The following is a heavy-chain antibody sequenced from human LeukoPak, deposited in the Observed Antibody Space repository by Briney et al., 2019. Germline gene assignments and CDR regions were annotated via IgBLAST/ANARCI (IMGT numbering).Heavy chain of an antibody. D-gene: IGHD1-1*01. CDR1: GGSISSYY. CDR2: IYYSGST. V-gene: IGHV4-59*01. Sequence: PSETLSLTCTVSGGSISSYYWSWIRQPPGKGLEWIGYIYYSGSTNYNPSLKSRVTISVDTSKNQFSLKLSSVTAADTAVYYCARGNEPPQPFDYWGQGTLVTVSS. CDR3: ARGNEPPQPFDY. J-gene: IGHJ4*02.